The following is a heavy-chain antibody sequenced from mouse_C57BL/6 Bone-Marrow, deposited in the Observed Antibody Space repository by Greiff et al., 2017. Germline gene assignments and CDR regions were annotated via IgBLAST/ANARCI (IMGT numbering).Heavy chain of an antibody. D-gene: IGHD1-1*01. CDR2: IYPGSGNT. CDR1: GYTFTDYY. CDR3: ERVIYYYGSSELGFDV. V-gene: IGHV1-76*01. J-gene: IGHJ1*03. Sequence: VQLQQSGAELVRPGASVKLSCKASGYTFTDYYINWVKQRPGQGLEWIARIYPGSGNTYYNEKFKGKATLTAEQSSSTAYMQLSSLTSEDSAVYVCERVIYYYGSSELGFDVWGTGTTVTVSS.